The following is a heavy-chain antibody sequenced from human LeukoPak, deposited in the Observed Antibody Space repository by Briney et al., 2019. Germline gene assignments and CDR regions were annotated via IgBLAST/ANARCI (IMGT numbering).Heavy chain of an antibody. D-gene: IGHD3-9*01. CDR3: ATAYDILTGYYWDDAFDI. J-gene: IGHJ3*02. CDR2: ISGSGGST. V-gene: IGHV3-23*01. CDR1: GFTFSSYA. Sequence: GGSLRLSCAASGFTFSSYAMSWVRQAPGNRLHWVSAISGSGGSTYYADSVKGRFTISRDNSKNTLYLQMNSLRAEDMFVYYQATAYDILTGYYWDDAFDIWGQGTMVTVSS.